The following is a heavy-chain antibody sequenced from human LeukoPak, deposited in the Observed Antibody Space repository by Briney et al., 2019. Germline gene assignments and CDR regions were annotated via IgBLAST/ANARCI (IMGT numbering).Heavy chain of an antibody. CDR1: GFTFSGYA. V-gene: IGHV3-23*01. D-gene: IGHD3-22*01. CDR2: LSGSGGST. CDR3: AKDLLLYYYDSSGAVFDY. J-gene: IGHJ4*02. Sequence: GGSLRLSCAASGFTFSGYAMSWVRQAPGKGLEWVSALSGSGGSTYYADSVKGRFTISRDNSKNTVFLQMNSLRAEDTAVYYCAKDLLLYYYDSSGAVFDYWGQGTLVTVSS.